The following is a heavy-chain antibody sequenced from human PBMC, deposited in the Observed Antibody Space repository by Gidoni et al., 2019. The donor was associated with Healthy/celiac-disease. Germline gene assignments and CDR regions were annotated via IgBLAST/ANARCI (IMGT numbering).Heavy chain of an antibody. V-gene: IGHV3-48*03. D-gene: IGHD6-13*01. J-gene: IGHJ4*02. CDR2: ISSSGSTI. CDR1: GFTSRSYE. CDR3: AREAIAAAGTGSFDY. Sequence: EVQLVESGGGLVQPGGSLRLSCAASGFTSRSYEMNWVRQAPGKGLEWVSYISSSGSTIYYADSVKGRFTISRDNAKNSLYLQMNSLRAEDTAVYYCAREAIAAAGTGSFDYWGQGTLVTVSS.